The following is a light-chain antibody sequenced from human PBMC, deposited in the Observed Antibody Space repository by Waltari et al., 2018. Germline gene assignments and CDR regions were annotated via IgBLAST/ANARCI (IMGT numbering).Light chain of an antibody. CDR2: KDN. V-gene: IGLV3-25*03. CDR3: QSPDTSGTYL. J-gene: IGLJ3*02. CDR1: TLPRQY. Sequence: SSELTQPPSVSVSPGQTARITCSGGTLPRQYASWYQQKPGQAPVLVIYKDNERPSGIPERFSCYISGTVVTLVISGVQAGDEADYYCQSPDTSGTYLFGGGTKLTVL.